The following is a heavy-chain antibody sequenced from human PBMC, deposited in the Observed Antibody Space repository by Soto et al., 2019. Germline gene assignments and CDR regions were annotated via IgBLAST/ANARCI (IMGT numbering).Heavy chain of an antibody. Sequence: QVQLVESGGGVVQPGRSLRLSCAASGFTFSSYAMHWVRQAPGKGLEWVAVISYDGSNKYYADSVKGRFTISRDNSKNPLYLQMNSLRAEDTAVYYCARAHYVWGSYRFIPFDYWGQGTLVTVSS. V-gene: IGHV3-30-3*01. CDR1: GFTFSSYA. CDR2: ISYDGSNK. CDR3: ARAHYVWGSYRFIPFDY. D-gene: IGHD3-16*02. J-gene: IGHJ4*02.